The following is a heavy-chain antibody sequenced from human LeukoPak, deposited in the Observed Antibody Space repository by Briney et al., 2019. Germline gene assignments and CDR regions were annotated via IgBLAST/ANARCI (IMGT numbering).Heavy chain of an antibody. CDR3: ARGDYYDSSGSDYFDY. J-gene: IGHJ4*02. Sequence: GASVKVSCKASGYTLTGYYMHWVRQAPGQGLEWMGWINPNSGGTNYAQKFQGWVTMTRDTSISTAYMELSRLRSDDTAVYYCARGDYYDSSGSDYFDYWGQGTLVTVSS. CDR1: GYTLTGYY. CDR2: INPNSGGT. D-gene: IGHD3-22*01. V-gene: IGHV1-2*04.